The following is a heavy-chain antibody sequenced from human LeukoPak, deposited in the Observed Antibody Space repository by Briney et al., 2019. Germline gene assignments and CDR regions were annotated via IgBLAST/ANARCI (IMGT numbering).Heavy chain of an antibody. CDR2: INPNSGGT. CDR1: GYTFTGYY. D-gene: IGHD6-13*01. V-gene: IGHV1-2*02. J-gene: IGHJ6*03. CDR3: AAAGRRVRYYYYMDV. Sequence: GASVKVSCKASGYTFTGYYMHWVRQAPGQGLEWMGWINPNSGGTNYAQKFRGRVTMTRNTSISTAYMELSSLRSEDTAVYYCAAAGRRVRYYYYMDVWGKGTTVTISS.